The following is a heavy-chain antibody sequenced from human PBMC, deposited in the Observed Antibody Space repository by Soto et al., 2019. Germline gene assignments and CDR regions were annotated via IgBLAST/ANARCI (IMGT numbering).Heavy chain of an antibody. V-gene: IGHV4-59*01. Sequence: SETLSLTYTVSGGSMRNYFGTWIRPPPGKGLEWIGYIHYSGTTSFFPSYNPSLRSRVTISEDTSKNQFSLKLLSVTTADTAVYFCAAGEASSRNLAPYYLDFWGQGTLVPGSS. CDR2: IHYSGTT. CDR3: AAGEASSRNLAPYYLDF. CDR1: GGSMRNYF. D-gene: IGHD6-13*01. J-gene: IGHJ4*02.